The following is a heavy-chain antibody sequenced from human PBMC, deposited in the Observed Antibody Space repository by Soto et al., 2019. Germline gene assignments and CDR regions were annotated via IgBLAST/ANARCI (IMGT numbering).Heavy chain of an antibody. Sequence: VQLVQSGAEVKKPGASVKISCKASGYTFDTYSMTWVRQAPGQGLEWMAWINPYNGNTHYSQKAQGRVSVTTDTSTSTVYMELRSLISDDTAVYYCARHVLSNSHYLDFCGQGTLVTVSS. J-gene: IGHJ4*02. V-gene: IGHV1-18*04. CDR2: INPYNGNT. CDR1: GYTFDTYS. CDR3: ARHVLSNSHYLDF. D-gene: IGHD1-1*01.